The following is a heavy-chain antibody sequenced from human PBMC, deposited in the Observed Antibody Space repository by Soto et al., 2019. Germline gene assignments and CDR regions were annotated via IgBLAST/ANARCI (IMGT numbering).Heavy chain of an antibody. CDR3: AGSIAAAVDLDY. CDR1: GYTFSSYG. J-gene: IGHJ4*02. V-gene: IGHV1-18*01. Sequence: QVQLVQSGAEVKKPGASVKVSCKASGYTFSSYGISWVRQAPGQGLEWMGWISAYNGNTNYAQKLQGRVTMTTDTSASTADMEVRSLRSDDTAVYDCAGSIAAAVDLDYWGQGTLVTV. CDR2: ISAYNGNT. D-gene: IGHD6-25*01.